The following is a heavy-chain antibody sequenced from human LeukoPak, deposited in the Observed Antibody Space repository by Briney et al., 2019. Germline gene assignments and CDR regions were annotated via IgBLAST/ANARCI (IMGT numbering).Heavy chain of an antibody. J-gene: IGHJ5*02. D-gene: IGHD2-2*01. CDR1: GFTFSTHS. CDR2: ISAGSNFI. CDR3: ARPATGYCSSAGCHWDP. Sequence: GGSLRLSCAASGFTFSTHSMYWVRQAPGKGLEWVSSISAGSNFIHYAESVRGRFTISRDNAKNSLYLQMNSLGAQDTAVYYCARPATGYCSSAGCHWDPWGQGTLVTVSS. V-gene: IGHV3-21*01.